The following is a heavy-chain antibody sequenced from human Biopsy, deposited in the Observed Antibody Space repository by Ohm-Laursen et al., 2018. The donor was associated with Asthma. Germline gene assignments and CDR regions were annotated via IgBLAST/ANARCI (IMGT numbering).Heavy chain of an antibody. Sequence: SLRLSCSASGFTFSDAWMSWVRQAPGKGLEWVGHIKSKTDGGTTDYAAPVKGRFNISRDDSKSTLYLQMNSLKTEDTAVYFCAIYSERSFDYWGQGTLVTVSS. CDR3: AIYSERSFDY. D-gene: IGHD1-26*01. CDR1: GFTFSDAW. J-gene: IGHJ4*02. V-gene: IGHV3-15*01. CDR2: IKSKTDGGTT.